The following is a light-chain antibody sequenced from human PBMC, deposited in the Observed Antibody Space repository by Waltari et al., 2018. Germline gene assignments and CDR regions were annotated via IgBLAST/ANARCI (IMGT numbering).Light chain of an antibody. CDR3: QSADSSGTYV. CDR2: KDC. CDR1: AWPMQY. J-gene: IGLJ1*01. V-gene: IGLV3-25*03. Sequence: SYALTQPPAVSVSPGRTAGNTCSGDAWPMQYAYWYQQKPGKAPLRVIYKDCEMPSGISERFSVSSSATTVTFTISGVQGEDEADYYCQSADSSGTYVFGTGTKVTVL.